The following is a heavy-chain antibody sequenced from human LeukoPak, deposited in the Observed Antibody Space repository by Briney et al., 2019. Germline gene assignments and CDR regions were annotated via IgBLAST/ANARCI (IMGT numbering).Heavy chain of an antibody. CDR1: GGSFSGYY. V-gene: IGHV4-34*01. J-gene: IGHJ6*02. Sequence: PSETLSLTCAVYGGSFSGYYWSWIRQPPGKGLEWIGEINHSGSTNYNPSLKSRVTISVDTSKNQISLRLSSVTAADTAVYYCARGLRDSSGYHTYGMDVWGQGTTVTVSS. D-gene: IGHD3-22*01. CDR2: INHSGST. CDR3: ARGLRDSSGYHTYGMDV.